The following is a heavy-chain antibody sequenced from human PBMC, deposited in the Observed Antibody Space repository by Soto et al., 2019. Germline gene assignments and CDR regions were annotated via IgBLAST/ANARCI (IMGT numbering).Heavy chain of an antibody. CDR3: ARGVIFDY. CDR2: INHSGST. D-gene: IGHD3-10*01. CDR1: GGSFSGYY. Sequence: QVQLQQWGAGLLKPSETLSLTCAVYGGSFSGYYWSWIRQPPGKGLEWIGEINHSGSTNYNPSLKSRVTISVDTSKNQFSLKLSSVTAADTAVYYCARGVIFDYWVQGTLVTVSS. J-gene: IGHJ4*02. V-gene: IGHV4-34*01.